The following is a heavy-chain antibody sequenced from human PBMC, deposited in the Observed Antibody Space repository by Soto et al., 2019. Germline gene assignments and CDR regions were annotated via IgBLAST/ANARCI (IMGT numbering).Heavy chain of an antibody. CDR2: IYYSGST. V-gene: IGHV4-39*01. Sequence: PSETLSLTCTVSGGSISSSSYYWGWIRQPPGKGLEWIGSIYYSGSTYYNPSLKSRVTISVDTSKNQFSLKLSSVTAADTAVYYCATQDCSSTSCYACPPPQSDYWGQGTLVTVSS. CDR1: GGSISSSSYY. J-gene: IGHJ4*02. CDR3: ATQDCSSTSCYACPPPQSDY. D-gene: IGHD2-2*01.